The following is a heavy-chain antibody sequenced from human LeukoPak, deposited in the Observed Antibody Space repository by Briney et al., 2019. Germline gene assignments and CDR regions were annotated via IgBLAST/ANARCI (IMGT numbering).Heavy chain of an antibody. CDR2: IYTSGST. D-gene: IGHD1-7*01. J-gene: IGHJ4*02. Sequence: PPETLSLTCTVSGGSLNDYYWSWIRQPAGKGLEWIGRIYTSGSTNYNPSLKSRVSMSLDTSKNQFSLKLSSVTAADTAVYFCATSITATRYFDYWGQGTLVTVSS. CDR3: ATSITATRYFDY. CDR1: GGSLNDYY. V-gene: IGHV4-4*07.